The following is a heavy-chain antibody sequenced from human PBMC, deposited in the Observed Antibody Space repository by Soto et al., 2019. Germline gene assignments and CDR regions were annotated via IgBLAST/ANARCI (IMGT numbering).Heavy chain of an antibody. CDR1: GRSFSGYY. J-gene: IGHJ6*02. D-gene: IGHD3-3*01. Sequence: PSETLSLTCAVYGRSFSGYYWSWIRQPPGKGLEWIGEINHSGSTNYNPSLKSRVTISVDTSKNQFSLKLSSVTAADTAVYYCARGPPYYDFWSGYPRTYYYGMDVWGQGTTVTVSS. CDR2: INHSGST. CDR3: ARGPPYYDFWSGYPRTYYYGMDV. V-gene: IGHV4-34*01.